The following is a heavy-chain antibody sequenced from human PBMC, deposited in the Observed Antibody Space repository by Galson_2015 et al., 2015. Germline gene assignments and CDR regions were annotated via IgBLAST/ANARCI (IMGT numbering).Heavy chain of an antibody. D-gene: IGHD6-19*01. Sequence: SVKVSCKASGGTFSSYAISWVRQAPGQGLEWMGGIIPIFGTANYAQKFQGRVTITADESTSTAYMELSSLRSEDTAVYYCAKSHLTYSSGWYSGENSNWFDPWGQGTLVTVSS. CDR3: AKSHLTYSSGWYSGENSNWFDP. CDR2: IIPIFGTA. CDR1: GGTFSSYA. J-gene: IGHJ5*02. V-gene: IGHV1-69*13.